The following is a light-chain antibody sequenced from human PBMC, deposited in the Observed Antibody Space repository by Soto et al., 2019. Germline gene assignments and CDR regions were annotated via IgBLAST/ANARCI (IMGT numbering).Light chain of an antibody. CDR1: QSISSW. CDR3: QQYNSYSVT. V-gene: IGKV1-5*01. Sequence: DIQMTQSPSTLSASVGDRVTITCRASQSISSWLAWYQQKPGKAPKLLIYDASSLESGVPSRFSGSGSGTEFTLTISSLQPDDFAPYYCQQYNSYSVTFGPDQSGYQT. CDR2: DAS. J-gene: IGKJ3*01.